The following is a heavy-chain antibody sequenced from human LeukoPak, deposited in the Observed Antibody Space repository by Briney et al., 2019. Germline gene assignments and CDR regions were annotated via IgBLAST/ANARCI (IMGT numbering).Heavy chain of an antibody. V-gene: IGHV1-2*02. J-gene: IGHJ5*02. CDR3: ARECEGQDSNWFDP. CDR2: INPNSGGT. Sequence: ASVKVSCKASGYTFIGYYIHWVRQAPGQGLEWMGWINPNSGGTNYAQKFQGRVTMTRDTSITTAYMELSSLRSDDTAVYYCARECEGQDSNWFDPWGQGTLVTVSS. CDR1: GYTFIGYY.